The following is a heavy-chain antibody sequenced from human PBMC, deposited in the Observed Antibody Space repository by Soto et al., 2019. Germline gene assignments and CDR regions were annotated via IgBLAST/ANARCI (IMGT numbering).Heavy chain of an antibody. CDR1: GGSFSGYY. CDR3: ARGLRYYYDSSGYPDY. CDR2: INHSGST. V-gene: IGHV4-34*01. J-gene: IGHJ4*02. Sequence: SLTCAVYGGSFSGYYWSWIRQPPGKGLEWIGEINHSGSTNYNPSLKSRVTISVDTSKSQFSLKLSSVTAADTAVYYCARGLRYYYDSSGYPDYWGQGTLVTVSS. D-gene: IGHD3-22*01.